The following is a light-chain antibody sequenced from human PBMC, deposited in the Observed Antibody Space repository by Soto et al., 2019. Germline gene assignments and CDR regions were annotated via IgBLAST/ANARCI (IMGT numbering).Light chain of an antibody. CDR2: GAP. J-gene: IGKJ1*01. V-gene: IGKV3D-15*01. CDR3: QQYNNWPRT. Sequence: EIVMTQPPATLSVSPGERATLSCRASQSVSTNLAWYHHNPGQAPRPLIYGAPTRATGIPARFSGSGSGTEFTLTISSLQSEDFAVYSCQQYNNWPRTFGQGTKVDI. CDR1: QSVSTN.